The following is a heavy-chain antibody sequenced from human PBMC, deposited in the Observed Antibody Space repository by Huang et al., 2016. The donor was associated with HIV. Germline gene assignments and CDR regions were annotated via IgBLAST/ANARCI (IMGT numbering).Heavy chain of an antibody. J-gene: IGHJ6*02. CDR2: VYFRGNT. Sequence: QLRESGPGPVTPSETLSLTCSASGTSMTSSTFYWGWFRQPPGRGRAWSGSVYFRGNTYYNPSLKSRVTISMDTANKQYSMRLTSLTAADTAVYFCAREVRSVDTDRPDGYYYRGLDVWGQGTTVIVSS. D-gene: IGHD2-2*03. CDR1: GTSMTSSTFY. V-gene: IGHV4-39*02. CDR3: AREVRSVDTDRPDGYYYRGLDV.